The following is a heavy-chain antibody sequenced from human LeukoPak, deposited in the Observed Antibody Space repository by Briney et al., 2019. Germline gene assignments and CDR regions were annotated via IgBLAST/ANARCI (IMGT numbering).Heavy chain of an antibody. J-gene: IGHJ4*02. D-gene: IGHD1-26*01. CDR3: ATSRPPSGSYYFDY. Sequence: SETLSLTCTVSGGSISSSSDYWGWIRQPPGKGLEWIGTIYYSGSTYSNPSLKSRVTISVDTSKNQFSLKLSSVTAADTAVYYCATSRPPSGSYYFDYWGQGTLVTVSS. CDR2: IYYSGST. V-gene: IGHV4-39*07. CDR1: GGSISSSSDY.